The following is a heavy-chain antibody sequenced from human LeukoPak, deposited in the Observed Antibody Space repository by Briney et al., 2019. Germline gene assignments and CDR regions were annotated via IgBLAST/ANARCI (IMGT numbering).Heavy chain of an antibody. D-gene: IGHD2-2*01. V-gene: IGHV1-18*01. CDR2: ISAYNGNT. CDR1: GYTFTSYG. J-gene: IGHJ5*02. Sequence: ASVKVSCKASGYTFTSYGISWVRQAPGQGLEWMGWISAYNGNTNYAQKLQGRVTMTTDTSTSTAYMELSRLRSDDTAVYYCARDQSTVVVPAAFWFDPWGQGTLVTVSS. CDR3: ARDQSTVVVPAAFWFDP.